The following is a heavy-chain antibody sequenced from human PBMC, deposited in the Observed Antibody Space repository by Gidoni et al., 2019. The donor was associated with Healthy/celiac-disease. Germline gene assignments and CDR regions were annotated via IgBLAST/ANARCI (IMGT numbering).Heavy chain of an antibody. CDR3: AREHFWSGYSDY. D-gene: IGHD3-3*02. Sequence: QVQLQQWGAGLLKPSETLSLTCAVYGGSFSGYYWSWIRQPPGKGLEWIGEINHSGSTNYNPSLKSRVTISVDTSKNQFSLKLSSVTAADTAVYYCAREHFWSGYSDYWGQGTLVTVSS. J-gene: IGHJ4*02. CDR1: GGSFSGYY. CDR2: INHSGST. V-gene: IGHV4-34*01.